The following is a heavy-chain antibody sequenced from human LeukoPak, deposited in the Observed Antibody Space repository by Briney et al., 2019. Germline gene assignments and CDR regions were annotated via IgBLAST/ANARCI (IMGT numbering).Heavy chain of an antibody. J-gene: IGHJ4*02. V-gene: IGHV3-30-3*01. CDR1: GFTFSSYA. CDR3: ARDTGDVGSAQPDY. D-gene: IGHD2-15*01. Sequence: SLRLSCVVSGFTFSSYAMHWVRQAPGKGLAWVAVISYDGGKEYYADSVKGRFTISRDNSKNTLYLHMNSLRAEDTAVYYCARDTGDVGSAQPDYWGRGTLVTVSS. CDR2: ISYDGGKE.